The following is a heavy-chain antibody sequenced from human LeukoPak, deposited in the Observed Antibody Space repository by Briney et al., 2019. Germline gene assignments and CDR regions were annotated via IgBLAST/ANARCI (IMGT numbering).Heavy chain of an antibody. D-gene: IGHD2-2*01. CDR2: IVVGSGNT. CDR3: AAGLVVPAAMQGPYYYMDV. CDR1: GFTFTSSA. V-gene: IGHV1-58*02. J-gene: IGHJ6*03. Sequence: GTSVKVSCKASGFTFTSSAMQWVRQARGQRLEWIGWIVVGSGNTNYAQKFQERVTITRDMSTSTAYMELSSLRSEDTAVYYCAAGLVVPAAMQGPYYYMDVWGKGTTVTISS.